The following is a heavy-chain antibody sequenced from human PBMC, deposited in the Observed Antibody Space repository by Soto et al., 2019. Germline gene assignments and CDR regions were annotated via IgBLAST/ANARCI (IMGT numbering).Heavy chain of an antibody. Sequence: GGSLRLSCAASGFTFSDYNIHWVRQAPGKGLEWVALISYDGSNKYFADSVKGRFTISRDNSKNTLFLQMNSLRTEDTALYYCARESIRGDSRSWLAYWGQGTLVTVSS. J-gene: IGHJ4*02. CDR1: GFTFSDYN. V-gene: IGHV3-30*03. CDR2: ISYDGSNK. D-gene: IGHD6-13*01. CDR3: ARESIRGDSRSWLAY.